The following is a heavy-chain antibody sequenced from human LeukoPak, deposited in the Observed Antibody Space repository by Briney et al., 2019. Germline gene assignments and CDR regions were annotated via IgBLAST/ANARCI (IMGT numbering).Heavy chain of an antibody. V-gene: IGHV3-23*01. J-gene: IGHJ6*03. CDR3: ARGRYNWNPYYMDV. CDR2: ISGSGGST. D-gene: IGHD1-20*01. Sequence: PGGSLRLSCAASGFTFSTYAMSWVRQAPGKGREWVSGISGSGGSTYYADSVKGRFTISRDNAKDSLYLQMNSLRAEDTAVYYCARGRYNWNPYYMDVWGKGTTVTVSS. CDR1: GFTFSTYA.